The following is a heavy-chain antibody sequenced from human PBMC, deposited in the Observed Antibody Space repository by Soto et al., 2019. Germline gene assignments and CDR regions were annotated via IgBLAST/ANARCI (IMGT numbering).Heavy chain of an antibody. Sequence: PGGSLRLSCAASGLTISSYWMSWVRQAPGKGLGWVAVIWYDGSNKYYADSVKGRFTISRDNSKNTLYLQMNSLRAEDTAVYYCARDDIPGRAVAIYGMDVWGQGTTVTVSS. D-gene: IGHD6-19*01. V-gene: IGHV3-33*08. J-gene: IGHJ6*02. CDR1: GLTISSYW. CDR3: ARDDIPGRAVAIYGMDV. CDR2: IWYDGSNK.